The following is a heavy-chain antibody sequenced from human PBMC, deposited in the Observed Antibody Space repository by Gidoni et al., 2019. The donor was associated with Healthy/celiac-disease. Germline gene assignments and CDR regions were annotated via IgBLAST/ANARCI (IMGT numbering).Heavy chain of an antibody. J-gene: IGHJ4*02. D-gene: IGHD3-22*01. CDR2: IKQDGSEK. V-gene: IGHV3-7*03. CDR3: ARERGYYDSSGYYLPPYFDY. Sequence: LEWVANIKQDGSEKYYVDSVKGRFTISRDNAKNSLYLQMNSLRAEDTAVYYCARERGYYDSSGYYLPPYFDYWGQGTLVTVSS.